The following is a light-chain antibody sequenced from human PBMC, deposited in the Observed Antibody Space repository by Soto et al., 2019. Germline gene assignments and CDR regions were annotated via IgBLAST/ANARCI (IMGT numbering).Light chain of an antibody. CDR1: QSISSW. Sequence: DIQMTQSPSTLSASVGDRVTITCRASQSISSWLAWYQQKPGKAPKLLIYDASSLESGVPSRFSGSGSVTEFTLTISSLQPDEFATYYCQQYNSYQWTFGQGTKVEIK. CDR3: QQYNSYQWT. CDR2: DAS. J-gene: IGKJ1*01. V-gene: IGKV1-5*01.